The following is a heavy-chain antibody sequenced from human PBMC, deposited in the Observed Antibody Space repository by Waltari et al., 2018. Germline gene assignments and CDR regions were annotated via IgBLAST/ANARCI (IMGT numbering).Heavy chain of an antibody. V-gene: IGHV1-3*01. CDR1: GYSFTSYW. D-gene: IGHD3-22*01. Sequence: VHLVQSGAEVKKPGESLKISCKGSGYSFTSYWIGWVRQAPGQRLEWMGWINAGNGNTKYSQKFQGRVTITRDTSASTAYMELSSLRSEDTAVYYCASGAYYYDSSGYFDYWGQGTLVTVSS. J-gene: IGHJ4*02. CDR3: ASGAYYYDSSGYFDY. CDR2: INAGNGNT.